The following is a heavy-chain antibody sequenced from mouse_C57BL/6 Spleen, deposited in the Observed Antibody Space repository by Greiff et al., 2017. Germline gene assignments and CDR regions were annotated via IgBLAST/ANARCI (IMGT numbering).Heavy chain of an antibody. D-gene: IGHD2-2*01. J-gene: IGHJ3*01. V-gene: IGHV1-55*01. Sequence: VQLQQPGAELVKPGASVQMSCKASGYTFTSYWITWVKQRPGQGLEWIGDIYPGSGSTNYNEKFKSKATLTVDTSSSTAYMQLSSRTSEDSAVYYCAREGVRPWFAYWGQGTLVTVSA. CDR3: AREGVRPWFAY. CDR1: GYTFTSYW. CDR2: IYPGSGST.